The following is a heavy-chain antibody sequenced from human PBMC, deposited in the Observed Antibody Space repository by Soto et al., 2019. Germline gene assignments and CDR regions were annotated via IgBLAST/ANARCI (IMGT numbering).Heavy chain of an antibody. CDR2: ITGNAGSK. J-gene: IGHJ6*02. D-gene: IGHD6-19*01. V-gene: IGHV3-23*01. CDR3: TKDQFSTGSYNDYYYGLDV. CDR1: GLTFSNYG. Sequence: PGGSLRLSCAASGLTFSNYGMSWIRQAPGKGLEWVSAITGNAGSKFYAAPVQGRFTISRDNSWNTMYLQMNNLRPEDTAVYYCTKDQFSTGSYNDYYYGLDVWGQGTTVPVSS.